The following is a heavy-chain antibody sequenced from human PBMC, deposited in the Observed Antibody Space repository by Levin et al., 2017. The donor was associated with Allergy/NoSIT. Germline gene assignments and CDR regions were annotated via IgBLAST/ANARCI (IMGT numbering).Heavy chain of an antibody. CDR2: ISYDGSNK. CDR3: AKGSVGVAATGWFDP. V-gene: IGHV3-30*18. D-gene: IGHD2-15*01. J-gene: IGHJ5*02. CDR1: GFTFSSYG. Sequence: PGGSLRLSCAASGFTFSSYGMHWVRQAPGKGLEWVAVISYDGSNKYYADSVKGRFTISRDNSKNTLYLKMNSLRAEDTAVYYCAKGSVGVAATGWFDPWGQGTLVTVSS.